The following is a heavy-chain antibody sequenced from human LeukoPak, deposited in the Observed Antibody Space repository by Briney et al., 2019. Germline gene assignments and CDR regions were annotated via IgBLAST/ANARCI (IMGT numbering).Heavy chain of an antibody. D-gene: IGHD3-3*01. Sequence: GGSLRLSCAASGFTFSSYGMHWVRQAPGKGLEWVAVISYDGSNKYYADSVKGRFTISRDNSKNTLYLQMDSLRAEDTAVYYCARRAYYDFWSGYCDYWGQGTLVTVSS. V-gene: IGHV3-30*03. J-gene: IGHJ4*02. CDR3: ARRAYYDFWSGYCDY. CDR1: GFTFSSYG. CDR2: ISYDGSNK.